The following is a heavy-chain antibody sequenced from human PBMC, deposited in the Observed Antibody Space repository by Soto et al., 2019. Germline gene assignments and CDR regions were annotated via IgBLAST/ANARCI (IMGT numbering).Heavy chain of an antibody. CDR2: IYHSGST. J-gene: IGHJ4*02. V-gene: IGHV4-4*02. CDR1: GGSISSSNW. CDR3: ARDNDYYDSSGYAYFDY. D-gene: IGHD3-22*01. Sequence: TLSLTCAVSGGSISSSNWWSWVRQPPGKGLEWIGEIYHSGSTNYNPSLKSRVTISVDKSKNQFSLKLSSVTAADTAVYYCARDNDYYDSSGYAYFDYWGQGXLVTVSS.